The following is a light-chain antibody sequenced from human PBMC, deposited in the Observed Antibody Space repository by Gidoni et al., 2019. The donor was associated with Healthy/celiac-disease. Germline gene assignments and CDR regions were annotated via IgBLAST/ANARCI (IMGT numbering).Light chain of an antibody. CDR3: QQYYSSPLT. CDR1: QSVLYSSNNKNY. J-gene: IGKJ3*01. V-gene: IGKV4-1*01. Sequence: DIVMTQSRDSLAGSLGERATIHCKSSQSVLYSSNNKNYLAWYQQKPGQPPKLLIYWASTRESGVPDRFSGSGSGTDFTLTISSLQAEDVAVYYCQQYYSSPLTFGPGTKVDIK. CDR2: WAS.